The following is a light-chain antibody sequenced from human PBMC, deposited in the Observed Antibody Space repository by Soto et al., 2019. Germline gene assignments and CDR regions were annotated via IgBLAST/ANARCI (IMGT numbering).Light chain of an antibody. V-gene: IGLV2-14*01. CDR3: SSYSSGSTLYV. CDR1: SSDVGDYDY. CDR2: EVN. Sequence: QSALTQPASVSGSPGQSITISCAGTSSDVGDYDYVSWYQQHPGKAPKLMIYEVNNRPSGVSNRFSGSKSGNTASLTISGLQAEDEADYYCSSYSSGSTLYVFGTGTKVTVL. J-gene: IGLJ1*01.